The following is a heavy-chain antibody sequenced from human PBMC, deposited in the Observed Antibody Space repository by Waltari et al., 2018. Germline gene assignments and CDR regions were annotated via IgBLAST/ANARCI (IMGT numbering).Heavy chain of an antibody. Sequence: QVQLQESGPGLVKPSETLSLTCAVSGYSINSAYYWGWIRQPPGKGLEWIGNIYHSGGTDYNPSPKSQVTISVDTSKNHCSLKLISLTAADTAVYFCARQRAQQQLEGGGWFDPWGQGTLVTVSS. CDR3: ARQRAQQQLEGGGWFDP. CDR2: IYHSGGT. J-gene: IGHJ5*02. V-gene: IGHV4-38-2*01. D-gene: IGHD6-13*01. CDR1: GYSINSAYY.